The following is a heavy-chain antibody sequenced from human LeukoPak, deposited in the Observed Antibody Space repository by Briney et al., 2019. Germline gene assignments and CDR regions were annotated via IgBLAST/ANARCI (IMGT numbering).Heavy chain of an antibody. CDR1: GFTFSSYA. CDR3: ARDPQWLVRFDY. Sequence: GGSLRLSCAASGFTFSSYAMHWVRQAPGKGLEWVAVISYDGSNKYYADSVKGRFTIYRDNSKNTLYLQMNSLRAEDTAVYYCARDPQWLVRFDYWGQGTLVTVSS. V-gene: IGHV3-30-3*01. CDR2: ISYDGSNK. D-gene: IGHD6-19*01. J-gene: IGHJ4*02.